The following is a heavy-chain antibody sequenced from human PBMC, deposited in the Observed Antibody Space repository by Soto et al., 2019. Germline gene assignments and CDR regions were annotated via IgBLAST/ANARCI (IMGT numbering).Heavy chain of an antibody. CDR1: GGSISIYY. D-gene: IGHD6-13*01. CDR2: IYYSGST. J-gene: IGHJ4*02. Sequence: SDTLSLTCTVSGGSISIYYWSWIRQPPGKGLEWIGYIYYSGSTNYNPSLKSRVTISVDTSKNQFSLKLSSVTAADTAVYYCASVVAAAGIWYFDYWGQGTLVTVS. V-gene: IGHV4-59*01. CDR3: ASVVAAAGIWYFDY.